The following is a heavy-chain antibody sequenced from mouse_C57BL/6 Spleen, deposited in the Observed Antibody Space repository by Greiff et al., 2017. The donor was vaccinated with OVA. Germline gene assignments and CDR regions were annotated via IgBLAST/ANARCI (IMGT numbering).Heavy chain of an antibody. CDR2: IRNKANGYTT. CDR1: GFTFTDYY. V-gene: IGHV7-3*01. CDR3: ARYYYGSSYEWYFDV. D-gene: IGHD1-1*01. J-gene: IGHJ1*03. Sequence: VMLVESGGGLVQPGGSLSLSCAASGFTFTDYYMSWVRQPPGKALEWLGFIRNKANGYTTEYSASVKGRFTISRDNSQSILYLQMNALRAEDSATYYCARYYYGSSYEWYFDVWGTGTTVTVSS.